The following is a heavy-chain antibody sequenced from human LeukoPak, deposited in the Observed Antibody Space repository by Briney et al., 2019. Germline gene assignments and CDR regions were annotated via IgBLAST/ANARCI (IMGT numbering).Heavy chain of an antibody. D-gene: IGHD6-13*01. J-gene: IGHJ6*02. Sequence: ASVKVSCKASGYTFTSYAMHWVRQAPGQRLEWMGRINAGNGNTKYSQKFQGRVTITRDTSASTAYMELSSLRPEDTAVYYCARDIKRESSSWYPYYYYYGMDVWGQGTTVTVSS. CDR1: GYTFTSYA. CDR3: ARDIKRESSSWYPYYYYYGMDV. CDR2: INAGNGNT. V-gene: IGHV1-3*01.